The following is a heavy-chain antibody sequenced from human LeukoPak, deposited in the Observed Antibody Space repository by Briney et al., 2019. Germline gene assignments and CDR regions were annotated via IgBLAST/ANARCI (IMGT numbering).Heavy chain of an antibody. V-gene: IGHV3-23*01. J-gene: IGHJ3*02. Sequence: HPGGSLRLSSAASGLTFSSYALTWVRQAPGKGLEWVSVISGSGGSTYYADSVKGRFTISRDNSKNTLYLQMNSLRAEDTAIYYCAKDLWGGSYVGGDAFDIWGQGTMVTVSS. CDR2: ISGSGGST. CDR3: AKDLWGGSYVGGDAFDI. D-gene: IGHD1-26*01. CDR1: GLTFSSYA.